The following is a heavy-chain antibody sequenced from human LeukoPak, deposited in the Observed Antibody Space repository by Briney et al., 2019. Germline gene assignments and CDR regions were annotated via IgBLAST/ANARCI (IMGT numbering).Heavy chain of an antibody. V-gene: IGHV4-39*01. CDR2: NYYSGST. CDR3: ASMANEYSSSSMAYYYGMDV. Sequence: SETLSLTCTVSGGSISSSSYYWGWIRQPPGKGLEWIGSNYYSGSTYYNPSLKSRVTISVDTSKNQFSLKLSSVTAADTAVYYCASMANEYSSSSMAYYYGMDVWGQGITVTVSS. D-gene: IGHD6-6*01. CDR1: GGSISSSSYY. J-gene: IGHJ6*02.